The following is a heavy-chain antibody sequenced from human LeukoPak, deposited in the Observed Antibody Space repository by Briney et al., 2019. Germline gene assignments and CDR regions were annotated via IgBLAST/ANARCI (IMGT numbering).Heavy chain of an antibody. CDR3: ATHLLNQLLYPEGWFDP. V-gene: IGHV1-24*01. J-gene: IGHJ5*02. Sequence: ASVKVSCKASGYTFTSYGISWVRQAPGQGLEWMGGFDPEDGETIYAQKFQGRVTMTEDTSTDTAYMELSSLRSEDTAVYYCATHLLNQLLYPEGWFDPWGQGTLVTVSS. CDR1: GYTFTSYG. D-gene: IGHD2-2*02. CDR2: FDPEDGET.